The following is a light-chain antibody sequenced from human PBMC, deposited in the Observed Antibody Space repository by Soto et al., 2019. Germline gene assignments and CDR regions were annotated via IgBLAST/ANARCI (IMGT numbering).Light chain of an antibody. CDR2: DTS. J-gene: IGKJ5*01. Sequence: SVLTQSPGTLSFSPCEIATLSCSSSQSVSTYLAWYQQKPGQAPRLLIFDTSNRATGIPARFSGSGSGTDFTLTISSLEPEDFAVYYCQQRSNWPPITFGQGTRLEIK. V-gene: IGKV3-11*01. CDR1: QSVSTY. CDR3: QQRSNWPPIT.